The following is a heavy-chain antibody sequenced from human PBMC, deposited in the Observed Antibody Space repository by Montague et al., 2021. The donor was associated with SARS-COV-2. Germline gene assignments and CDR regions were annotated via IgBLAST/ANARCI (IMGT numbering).Heavy chain of an antibody. D-gene: IGHD3-9*01. Sequence: SETLSLTCTVSGGSISNYNWSWIRQPPGKGLEWIGYINYSGSTNYNHSLKSRVTISVDTSKNQFSLKLSSVTAADTAVYYCARDSRTDFDWLFPDSGSYYWYIDVWGKGTTATVSS. V-gene: IGHV4-59*01. J-gene: IGHJ6*03. CDR3: ARDSRTDFDWLFPDSGSYYWYIDV. CDR2: INYSGST. CDR1: GGSISNYN.